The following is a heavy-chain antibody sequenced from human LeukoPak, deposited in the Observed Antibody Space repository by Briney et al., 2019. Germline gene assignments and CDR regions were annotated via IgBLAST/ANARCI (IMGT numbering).Heavy chain of an antibody. Sequence: GGTLRLSCAASGFTFSSYGMNWVRQAPGKGLEWVSYISSSGSTIYYADSVKGRFTISRDNAKNSLYLQMNSLRAEDTAVYYCARDLGGYCSGGSCYSGFDYWGQGTLVTVSS. CDR2: ISSSGSTI. CDR1: GFTFSSYG. D-gene: IGHD2-15*01. J-gene: IGHJ4*02. CDR3: ARDLGGYCSGGSCYSGFDY. V-gene: IGHV3-48*04.